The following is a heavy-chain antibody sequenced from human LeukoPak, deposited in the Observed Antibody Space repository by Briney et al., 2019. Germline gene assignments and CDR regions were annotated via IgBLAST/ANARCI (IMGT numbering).Heavy chain of an antibody. CDR3: ARHFDSSGLDY. D-gene: IGHD3-22*01. CDR1: GASLRRYY. J-gene: IGHJ4*02. Sequence: SGTLSLTCIVSGASLRRYYWSWIRQPAGKGGEGIERIDNSASTNYTPSLKSRVIMSLDTSNNQFSMKLNSVTAADTAIYYCARHFDSSGLDYWGQGTLVTVSS. V-gene: IGHV4-4*07. CDR2: IDNSAST.